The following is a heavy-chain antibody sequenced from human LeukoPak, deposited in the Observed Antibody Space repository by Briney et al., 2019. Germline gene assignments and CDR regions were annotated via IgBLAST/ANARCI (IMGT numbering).Heavy chain of an antibody. CDR1: GFTFSSYS. J-gene: IGHJ4*02. CDR3: ARDKYGDYAGY. Sequence: GSLRFSCAASGFTFSSYSMDWVRQAPGKGLEWVSSISSSSSYIYYADSVKGRFTISRDNAKNSLYLQMNSLRAEDTAVYYCARDKYGDYAGYWGQGTLVTVSS. D-gene: IGHD4-17*01. V-gene: IGHV3-21*01. CDR2: ISSSSSYI.